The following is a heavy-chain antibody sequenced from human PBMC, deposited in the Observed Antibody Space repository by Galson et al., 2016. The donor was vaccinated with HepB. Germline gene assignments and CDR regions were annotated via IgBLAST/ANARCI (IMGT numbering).Heavy chain of an antibody. D-gene: IGHD5-18*01. Sequence: SLRLSCAASGFTFSDYYMTWIRQAPGKGLEWVSYISSTSLYTNYADSVKGRFTISRDNAKNSLYLQMNSLRAEDTAVYYCARAHGYNYRYNWLDPWGQGTLVTVSS. J-gene: IGHJ5*02. V-gene: IGHV3-11*06. CDR3: ARAHGYNYRYNWLDP. CDR1: GFTFSDYY. CDR2: ISSTSLYT.